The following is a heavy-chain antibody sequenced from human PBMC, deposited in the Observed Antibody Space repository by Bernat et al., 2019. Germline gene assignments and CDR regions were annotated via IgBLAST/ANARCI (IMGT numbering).Heavy chain of an antibody. J-gene: IGHJ6*02. CDR2: ISYDGSNK. CDR1: GFTFSSYA. CDR3: AREEDIVVVVAATQGATNYGMDV. Sequence: QVQLVESGGGLVQPGGSLRLSCAASGFTFSSYAMHWVRQAPGKGLEWVAVISYDGSNKYYADSVKGRFTISRDNSKNTLYLQMNSLRAEDTAVYYCAREEDIVVVVAATQGATNYGMDVWGQGTTVTVSS. D-gene: IGHD2-15*01. V-gene: IGHV3-30-3*01.